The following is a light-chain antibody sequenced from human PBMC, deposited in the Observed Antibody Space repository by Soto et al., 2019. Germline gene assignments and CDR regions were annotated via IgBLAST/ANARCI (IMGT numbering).Light chain of an antibody. CDR1: SSDVGGYNY. J-gene: IGLJ1*01. CDR2: AVS. CDR3: SSYTNINTRACV. Sequence: QSALTQPRSVSGSPGQSVTISCTGTSSDVGGYNYVSWYQQHPGKAPKLIIYAVSGRPSGVPDRFSGSKSGNTASLTISGLQAEDEAEYYCSSYTNINTRACVFGTGTKVTVL. V-gene: IGLV2-11*01.